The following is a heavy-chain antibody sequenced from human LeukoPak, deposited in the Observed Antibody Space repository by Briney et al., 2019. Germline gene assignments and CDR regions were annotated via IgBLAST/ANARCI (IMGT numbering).Heavy chain of an antibody. D-gene: IGHD6-13*01. Sequence: AASVKVSCKASGYTFTGYYMHWVRQAPGQGLEWMGWINPNSGGTNYAQKFQGWDTMTRDTSISTAYMELSRLRSDDTAVYYCARDKTAAGLDYWGQGTLVTVSS. CDR1: GYTFTGYY. V-gene: IGHV1-2*04. J-gene: IGHJ4*02. CDR3: ARDKTAAGLDY. CDR2: INPNSGGT.